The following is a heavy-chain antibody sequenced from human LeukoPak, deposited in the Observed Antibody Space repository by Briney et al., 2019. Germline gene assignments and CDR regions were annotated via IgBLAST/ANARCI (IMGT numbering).Heavy chain of an antibody. J-gene: IGHJ4*02. V-gene: IGHV3-21*01. D-gene: IGHD2-15*01. CDR2: ISRSSSYI. Sequence: GGSLRLSCAASGFTFSSYAMSWGRQAPGKGLEWVSSISRSSSYIYYADSVKGRFTISRDNAKNSLYLQMNRLRAEDTAVYYCAKGYCGGGSCYEAFYYFDYWGQGTLVTVSS. CDR3: AKGYCGGGSCYEAFYYFDY. CDR1: GFTFSSYA.